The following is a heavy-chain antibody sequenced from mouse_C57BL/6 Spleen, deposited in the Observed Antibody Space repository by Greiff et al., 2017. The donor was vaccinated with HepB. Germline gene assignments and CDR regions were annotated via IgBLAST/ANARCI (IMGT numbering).Heavy chain of an antibody. V-gene: IGHV5-4*03. Sequence: DVKLVESGGGLVKPGGSLKLSCAASGFTFSSYAMSWVRQTPEKRLEWVATISDGGSYTYYPDNVKGRFTISRDNAKNNLYLQMSHLKSEDTAMYYCARGGLRFYFDYWGQGTTLTVSS. J-gene: IGHJ2*01. CDR3: ARGGLRFYFDY. CDR2: ISDGGSYT. CDR1: GFTFSSYA. D-gene: IGHD1-1*01.